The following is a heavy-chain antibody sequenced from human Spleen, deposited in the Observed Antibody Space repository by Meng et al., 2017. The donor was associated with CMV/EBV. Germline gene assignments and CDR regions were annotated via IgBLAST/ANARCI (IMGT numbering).Heavy chain of an antibody. CDR2: ISSSSSYI. V-gene: IGHV3-21*01. CDR3: ARDASYYYGMDV. CDR1: GFTFSSYS. Sequence: GESLKISCAASGFTFSSYSMNWVRQAPGKGLEWVSSISSSSSYIYYADSVKGRFTISRDNAKNSVYLQMNSLRAEDTAVYYCARDASYYYGMDVWGQGTTVTVSS. J-gene: IGHJ6*02.